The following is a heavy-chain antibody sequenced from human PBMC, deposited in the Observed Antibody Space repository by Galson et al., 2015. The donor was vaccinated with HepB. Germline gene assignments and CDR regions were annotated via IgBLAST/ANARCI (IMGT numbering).Heavy chain of an antibody. Sequence: SLRLSCAASGFVFSGYWMTWVRQAPGKGLEWVANIKQDGSDKYYVDSVKDRFTISRDNAKISLYLQMNSLRVEDTALYYCARDQGFSSGWSEALDIWGQGTMVTVSS. CDR3: ARDQGFSSGWSEALDI. D-gene: IGHD6-19*01. J-gene: IGHJ3*02. CDR2: IKQDGSDK. V-gene: IGHV3-7*01. CDR1: GFVFSGYW.